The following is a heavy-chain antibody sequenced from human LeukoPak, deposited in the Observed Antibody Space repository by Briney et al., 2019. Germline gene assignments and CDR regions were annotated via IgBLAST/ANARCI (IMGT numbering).Heavy chain of an antibody. CDR1: GYTFTSYY. Sequence: GASAKVSCKASGYTFTSYYMHWVRQAPGQGLEWMGIINPSGGSTSYAQKFQGRVTMTRDTSTSTVYMELSSLRSEDTAVYYCARGGSIVVVPAAVGAFDIWGQGTMVTVSS. CDR2: INPSGGST. V-gene: IGHV1-46*01. CDR3: ARGGSIVVVPAAVGAFDI. D-gene: IGHD2-2*01. J-gene: IGHJ3*02.